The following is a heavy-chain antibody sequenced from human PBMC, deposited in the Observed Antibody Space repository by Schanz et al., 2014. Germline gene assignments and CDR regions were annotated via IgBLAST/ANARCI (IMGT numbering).Heavy chain of an antibody. D-gene: IGHD3-22*01. CDR3: ARSNYYDNSDYYNSFDY. CDR1: GYTFTAYG. CDR2: ITAYNGDT. V-gene: IGHV1-18*01. J-gene: IGHJ4*02. Sequence: QVQLVQSGAEVKKPGASVKVSCQTSGYTFTAYGINWVRQAPGQGLEWMGWITAYNGDTNYALKLQGRVTMTTDTSTGTAYMDLSSLRPEDTAVYYCARSNYYDNSDYYNSFDYWGQGTLVTVSS.